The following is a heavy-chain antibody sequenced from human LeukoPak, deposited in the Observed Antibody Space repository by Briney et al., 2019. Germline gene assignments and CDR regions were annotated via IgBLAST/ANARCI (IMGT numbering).Heavy chain of an antibody. CDR1: GGTFSSYA. V-gene: IGHV1-69*04. J-gene: IGHJ4*02. CDR3: ARTRSYDSSGYYEPDDY. CDR2: IIPILGIA. Sequence: GASVKVSCKASGGTFSSYAISWVRQAPGQGLEWMGRIIPILGIANYAQKFQGRVTITADKSTSTAYMELSSLRSEDTAVYYCARTRSYDSSGYYEPDDYWGQGTLVTVSS. D-gene: IGHD3-22*01.